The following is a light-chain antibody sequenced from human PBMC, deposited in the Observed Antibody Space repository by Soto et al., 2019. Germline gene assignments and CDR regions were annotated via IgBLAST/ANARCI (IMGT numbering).Light chain of an antibody. Sequence: QSVLTQPPSASGTPGQRVTLSCSGSSFNIGSNTVNWYQQLPGTAPKLLIYSNSQRPSGVPDRFSGSKSGTAASLAISGLQSEDEADYYCAAWDDSLKEPVFGGGTQLTVL. CDR3: AAWDDSLKEPV. CDR2: SNS. J-gene: IGLJ7*01. CDR1: SFNIGSNT. V-gene: IGLV1-44*01.